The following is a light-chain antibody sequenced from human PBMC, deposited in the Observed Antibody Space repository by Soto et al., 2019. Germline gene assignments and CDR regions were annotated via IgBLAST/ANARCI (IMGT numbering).Light chain of an antibody. CDR1: QSVSSN. Sequence: EIIMKQSPATLSVWQLGIGRPGFMASQSVSSNLAWYQQKPGQAPRLLIYGASTRATGIPARFSGSGSGTEFTLTISSLQSEDFAVYYCQQYGSSPRITFGQGTRLEIK. CDR3: QQYGSSPRIT. CDR2: GAS. V-gene: IGKV3-15*01. J-gene: IGKJ5*01.